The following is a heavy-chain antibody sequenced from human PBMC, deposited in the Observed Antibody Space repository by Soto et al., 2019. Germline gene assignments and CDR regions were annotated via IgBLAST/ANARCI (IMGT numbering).Heavy chain of an antibody. CDR3: TPGYSYGAYYFDY. CDR2: IRSKAYGGTT. D-gene: IGHD5-18*01. J-gene: IGHJ4*02. Sequence: GGSLRLSCTASGFTFGDYAMSWFRHAPGKGLEWVGFIRSKAYGGTTEYAASVKGRFTISRDDSKSIAYLQMNSLKTEDTAVYYCTPGYSYGAYYFDYWGQGTLVTVSS. CDR1: GFTFGDYA. V-gene: IGHV3-49*03.